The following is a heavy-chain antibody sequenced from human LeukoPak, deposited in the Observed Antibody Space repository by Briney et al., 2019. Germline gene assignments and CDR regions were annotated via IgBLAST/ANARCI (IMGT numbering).Heavy chain of an antibody. D-gene: IGHD4-23*01. V-gene: IGHV3-21*01. J-gene: IGHJ4*02. Sequence: GGSLRLSCAASGLTFSSYSMNWVRQAPGKGLEWVSSISSSSSYIYYADSVKGRFTISRDNAKNSLYLQMNSLRAEDTAVYYCARALTTVAEGDYWGQGTLVTVSS. CDR3: ARALTTVAEGDY. CDR1: GLTFSSYS. CDR2: ISSSSSYI.